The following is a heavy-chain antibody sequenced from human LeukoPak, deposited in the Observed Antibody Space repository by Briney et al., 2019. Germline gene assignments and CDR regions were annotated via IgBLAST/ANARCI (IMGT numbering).Heavy chain of an antibody. J-gene: IGHJ4*02. V-gene: IGHV4-59*12. CDR3: ARETVPGDDYGDNGGGSDY. CDR1: GGSISSYY. Sequence: SETLSLTCTVSGGSISSYYWSWIRQPPGKGLEWIGYIYYSGSTNYNPSLKSRVTISVDTSKNQFSLKLSSVTAADTAVYYCARETVPGDDYGDNGGGSDYWGQGTLVTVSS. CDR2: IYYSGST. D-gene: IGHD4-23*01.